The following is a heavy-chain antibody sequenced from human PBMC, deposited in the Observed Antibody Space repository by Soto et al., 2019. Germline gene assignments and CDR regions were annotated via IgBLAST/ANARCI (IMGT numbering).Heavy chain of an antibody. CDR1: GGSISSSSYY. CDR2: IYYSGST. D-gene: IGHD1-26*01. V-gene: IGHV4-39*07. Sequence: PSETLSLTCTVSGGSISSSSYYWGWIRQPPGKGLEWIGSIYYSGSTYYNPSLKSRVTISVDTSNDHFSLDLKSVTAADTAVYYCARTVGAAYYFDFWGQGALVTVSS. CDR3: ARTVGAAYYFDF. J-gene: IGHJ4*02.